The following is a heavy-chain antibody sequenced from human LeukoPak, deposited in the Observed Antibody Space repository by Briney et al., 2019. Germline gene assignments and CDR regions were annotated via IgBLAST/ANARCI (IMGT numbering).Heavy chain of an antibody. CDR1: GFTFSSYS. Sequence: GGSLRLSCAASGFTFSSYSMNWVRQAPGKGLEWVSSISSSSSYIYYADSVKGRFTISRDNAKNSLYLQMNSLRAEDTAVYYCASLGLHRGEAIDYWGQGTLVTVSS. J-gene: IGHJ4*02. D-gene: IGHD3-10*01. CDR2: ISSSSSYI. CDR3: ASLGLHRGEAIDY. V-gene: IGHV3-21*01.